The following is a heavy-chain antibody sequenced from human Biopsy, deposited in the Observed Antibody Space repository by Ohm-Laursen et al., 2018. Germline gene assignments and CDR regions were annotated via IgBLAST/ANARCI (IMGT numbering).Heavy chain of an antibody. V-gene: IGHV4-59*07. CDR3: ARVEAGTYDALDI. Sequence: SDTLSLTCSVPGGSMTGYEWSWIRLAPGKGLEWIGYIYYSGGTKYNPSLASRVTFSVDMSKSQFSLKLYSVTAADTAVYYCARVEAGTYDALDIWGQGTLVAVS. CDR1: GGSMTGYE. J-gene: IGHJ3*02. D-gene: IGHD1-26*01. CDR2: IYYSGGT.